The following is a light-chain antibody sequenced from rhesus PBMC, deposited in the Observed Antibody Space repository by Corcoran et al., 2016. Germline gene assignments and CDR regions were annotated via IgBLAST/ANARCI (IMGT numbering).Light chain of an antibody. J-gene: IGKJ4*01. CDR3: QQRNSYPLT. CDR1: QGISNA. CDR2: ASS. Sequence: DIHMTQSPSSLSASVGDKVTITCRASQGISNALAWYQQKPGKAPKLLIYASSNLQSGVPSRFSGSGYGTDFTLTISSLQPEDFAVYYCQQRNSYPLTFGGGTKVEIK. V-gene: IGKV1-33*01.